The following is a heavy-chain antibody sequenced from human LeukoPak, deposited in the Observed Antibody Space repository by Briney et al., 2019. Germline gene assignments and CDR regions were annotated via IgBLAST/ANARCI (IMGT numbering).Heavy chain of an antibody. Sequence: GRSLRLSCAASGFXFSSYGIHWVRQAPGKGLEWVAVISYDGSNKYYADSVKGRFTISRDNSKNTLYLQMNSLRAEDTAVYYCAKLRAPGYCSGGSCYSLDYWGQGTLVTVSS. V-gene: IGHV3-30*18. CDR3: AKLRAPGYCSGGSCYSLDY. D-gene: IGHD2-15*01. CDR1: GFXFSSYG. J-gene: IGHJ4*02. CDR2: ISYDGSNK.